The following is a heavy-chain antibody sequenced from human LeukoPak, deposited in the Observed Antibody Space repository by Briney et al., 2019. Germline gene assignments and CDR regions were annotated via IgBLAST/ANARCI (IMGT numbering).Heavy chain of an antibody. CDR1: GFTFDEYA. CDR3: ARDHVYGGADY. CDR2: TSGDGITT. V-gene: IGHV3-43*02. D-gene: IGHD5/OR15-5a*01. J-gene: IGHJ4*02. Sequence: GGSLRLSCAASGFTFDEYAMHWVRQAPGKGLEWVSLTSGDGITTYFADSVKGRFTISRDNSKSSLFLQMNSLRTEDTALYYCARDHVYGGADYWGQGTLVTVSS.